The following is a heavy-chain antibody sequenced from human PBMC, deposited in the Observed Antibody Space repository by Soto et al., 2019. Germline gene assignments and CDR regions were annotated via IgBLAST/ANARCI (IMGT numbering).Heavy chain of an antibody. CDR3: AKDDFYYDSSGYRIAYYFDY. CDR2: ISYDGSNK. V-gene: IGHV3-30-3*01. Sequence: GGSLRLSCAASGFTFSSYAMHWVRQAPGKGLEWVAVISYDGSNKYYADSVKGRFTISRDNSKNTLYLQMNSLRAEDTAVYYCAKDDFYYDSSGYRIAYYFDYWGQGTLVTVSS. D-gene: IGHD3-22*01. CDR1: GFTFSSYA. J-gene: IGHJ4*02.